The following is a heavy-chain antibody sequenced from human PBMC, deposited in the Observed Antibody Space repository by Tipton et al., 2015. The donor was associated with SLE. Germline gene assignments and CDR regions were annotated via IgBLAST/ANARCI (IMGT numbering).Heavy chain of an antibody. CDR2: INHSGST. Sequence: TLSLTCAVYGGSFSGYYWSRIRQPPGKGLEWIGEINHSGSTNYNPSLKSRVTISVDTSKNQFSLKLSSVTAADTAVYYCARGRDYYDSRHAFDIWGQGTMVTVSS. V-gene: IGHV4-34*01. CDR3: ARGRDYYDSRHAFDI. D-gene: IGHD3-22*01. J-gene: IGHJ3*02. CDR1: GGSFSGYY.